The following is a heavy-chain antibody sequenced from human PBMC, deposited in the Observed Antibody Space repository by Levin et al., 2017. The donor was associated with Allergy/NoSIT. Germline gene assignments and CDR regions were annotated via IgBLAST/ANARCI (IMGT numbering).Heavy chain of an antibody. CDR2: ISYDGSKK. J-gene: IGHJ4*02. D-gene: IGHD6-13*01. CDR1: GFTFNSYG. Sequence: PGESLKISCAASGFTFNSYGMHWVRQAPGKGLEWVALISYDGSKKYYADSVNGRFTISRDKSKNTVYLQLSSLRTEDTAVYYCARDRGTSTWYINYWGQGTLVTVSS. V-gene: IGHV3-30*03. CDR3: ARDRGTSTWYINY.